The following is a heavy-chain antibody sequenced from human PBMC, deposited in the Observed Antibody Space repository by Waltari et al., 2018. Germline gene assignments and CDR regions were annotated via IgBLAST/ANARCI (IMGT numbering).Heavy chain of an antibody. J-gene: IGHJ5*02. CDR3: ARDSTVTTLYNWFDP. CDR2: ISSRSSYI. D-gene: IGHD4-17*01. Sequence: EVQLVESGGGLVKPGGSLRLSCAASGFTFSSYSMNWVRQAPGKGREWGSSISSRSSYIYYADSVKGRFTISRDNAKNSLYLQMNSLRAEDTAVYYCARDSTVTTLYNWFDPWGQGTLVTVSS. CDR1: GFTFSSYS. V-gene: IGHV3-21*01.